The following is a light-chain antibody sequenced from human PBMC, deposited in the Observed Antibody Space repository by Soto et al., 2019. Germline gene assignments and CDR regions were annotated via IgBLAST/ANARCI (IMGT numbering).Light chain of an antibody. CDR1: GSNIGSNA. J-gene: IGLJ3*02. Sequence: QSVLTQPPSASGTPGQRVTFSCSGSGSNIGSNAVNWYQQLPGTAPKLLIFGNNNRPSGVPDRFSGSKSGTSASLAITGLQAEDEADYYCQSYDSSLPWVFGGGTKLTVL. CDR3: QSYDSSLPWV. V-gene: IGLV1-44*01. CDR2: GNN.